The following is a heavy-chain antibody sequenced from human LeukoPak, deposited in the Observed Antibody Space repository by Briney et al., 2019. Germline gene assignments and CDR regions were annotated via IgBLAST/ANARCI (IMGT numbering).Heavy chain of an antibody. V-gene: IGHV1-2*02. CDR2: INPNSGGT. D-gene: IGHD3-3*01. CDR1: GYTFTGYY. Sequence: ASVKVSCKASGYTFTGYYMHWVRQAPGQGLEWMGWINPNSGGTNYAQKFQGRVTMTRDTSISTAYMELSRLRSDDTAVYYCATKAYDFWSGYYFEYWGQGTLVTVSS. CDR3: ATKAYDFWSGYYFEY. J-gene: IGHJ4*02.